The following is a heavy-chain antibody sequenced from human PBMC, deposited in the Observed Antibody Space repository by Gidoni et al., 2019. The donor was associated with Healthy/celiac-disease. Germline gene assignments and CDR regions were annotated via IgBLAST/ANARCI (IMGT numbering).Heavy chain of an antibody. Sequence: EVQLVESGGGLVQPGGSLSLSCAASGIPFSSYSMNWVRQAPGKGVEWFSYISSSSSTIYYADSVKGRFTISRDNAKNSLYLQMNSLRAEDTAVYYCARDGVGSGMDVWGQGTTVTVSS. D-gene: IGHD3-10*01. CDR3: ARDGVGSGMDV. J-gene: IGHJ6*02. CDR1: GIPFSSYS. V-gene: IGHV3-48*01. CDR2: ISSSSSTI.